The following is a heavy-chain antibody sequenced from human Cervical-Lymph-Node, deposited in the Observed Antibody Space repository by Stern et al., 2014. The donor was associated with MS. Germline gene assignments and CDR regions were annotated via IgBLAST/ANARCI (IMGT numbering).Heavy chain of an antibody. V-gene: IGHV2-5*02. D-gene: IGHD2-15*01. J-gene: IGHJ4*02. CDR1: GFSVATAGVG. CDR3: AHSRVKYCRGGTCYSSLFDY. Sequence: ESGPTLVKPTQTVTLTCTLSGFSVATAGVGVGWIRQPPGKALEWLALIYVDHDKLYSPSLKNRLTIIKDTSKNQVVLTMTNVDPVDTATYYCAHSRVKYCRGGTCYSSLFDYWGQGTLVTVSS. CDR2: IYVDHDK.